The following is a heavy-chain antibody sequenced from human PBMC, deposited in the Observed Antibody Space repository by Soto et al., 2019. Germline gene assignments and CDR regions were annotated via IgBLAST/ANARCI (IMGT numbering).Heavy chain of an antibody. CDR2: ISYDGRNK. V-gene: IGHV3-30*18. CDR1: GFSFSNFA. D-gene: IGHD3-3*01. CDR3: ANTEFDFLGAPDI. Sequence: QVQLVESGGGVVQPGRSLRLSCAASGFSFSNFAMHWVRQPPGKGLEWVAIISYDGRNKYCADSVKGRFTISRDNSKNTLYLQMYSLRPEDTAVYYCANTEFDFLGAPDIWGQGTMVTVSS. J-gene: IGHJ3*02.